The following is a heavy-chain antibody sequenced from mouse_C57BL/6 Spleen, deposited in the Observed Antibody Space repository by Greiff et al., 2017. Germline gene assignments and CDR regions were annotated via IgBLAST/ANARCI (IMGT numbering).Heavy chain of an antibody. V-gene: IGHV14-2*01. J-gene: IGHJ1*03. CDR2: IDPEDGET. CDR1: GFNIKDYY. Sequence: VQLKESGAELVKPGASVKLSCTASGFNIKDYYMHWVKQRTEQGLEWIGRIDPEDGETKYAPKFQGKATITADTSSNTAYLQLSSLTSEDTAVYYCASHYSGSSYPSWYFDVWGTETTVTVSS. CDR3: ASHYSGSSYPSWYFDV. D-gene: IGHD1-1*01.